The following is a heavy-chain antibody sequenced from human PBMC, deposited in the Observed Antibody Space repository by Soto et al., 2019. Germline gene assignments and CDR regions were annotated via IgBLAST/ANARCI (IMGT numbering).Heavy chain of an antibody. CDR1: GFTFSSYA. CDR3: ATLPGIAAAGSKD. V-gene: IGHV3-23*01. CDR2: ISGSGGST. J-gene: IGHJ4*02. Sequence: EVQLLESGGGLVQPGGSLRLSCAASGFTFSSYAMSWVRQAPGKGLEWVSAISGSGGSTYYADSVKGRFTISRDNSKNTLYLQMNSLRAADTAVYYCATLPGIAAAGSKDWGQGTLVTVSS. D-gene: IGHD6-13*01.